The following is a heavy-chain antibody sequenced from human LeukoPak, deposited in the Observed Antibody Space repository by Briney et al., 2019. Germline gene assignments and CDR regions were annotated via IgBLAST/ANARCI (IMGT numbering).Heavy chain of an antibody. V-gene: IGHV1-18*01. J-gene: IGHJ5*02. D-gene: IGHD4-17*01. CDR2: ISAYNGNT. CDR1: GYTFTSYG. Sequence: ASVTVSCTASGYTFTSYGISWVRQAPGQGLEWMGWISAYNGNTNYAQKLQGRVTMTTDTSTSTAYMELRSLRSDDTAVYYCARAPTVTTHVDPWGQGTLVTVSS. CDR3: ARAPTVTTHVDP.